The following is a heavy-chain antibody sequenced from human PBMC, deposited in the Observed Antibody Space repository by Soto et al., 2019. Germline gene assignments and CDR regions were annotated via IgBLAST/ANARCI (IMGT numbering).Heavy chain of an antibody. CDR2: IIPMFSRA. V-gene: IGHV1-69*12. CDR3: AREGRDGYKTFDY. CDR1: GGTFSTYA. D-gene: IGHD5-12*01. J-gene: IGHJ4*02. Sequence: QVRLVQSGAEVKKPGSSVKVSCKASGGTFSTYAISWVRQARGQGLEWMGGIIPMFSRANYAQKFQGRVTITADESTTTAYMELSSLRSEDTAVYYCAREGRDGYKTFDYWGQGTLVTVSS.